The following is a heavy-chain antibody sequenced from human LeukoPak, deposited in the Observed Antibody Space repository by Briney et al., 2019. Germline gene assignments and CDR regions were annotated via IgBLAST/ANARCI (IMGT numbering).Heavy chain of an antibody. CDR2: IIPILGIA. V-gene: IGHV1-69*04. Sequence: SVKVSCKASGGTFSSYAISWVRQAPGQGLEWMGRIIPILGIANYAQKFQGRVTITADKSTSTAYMELSSLRSEDTAVYYCASAYSSSWYGNFQYWGQGTLVTVSS. CDR3: ASAYSSSWYGNFQY. J-gene: IGHJ1*01. CDR1: GGTFSSYA. D-gene: IGHD6-13*01.